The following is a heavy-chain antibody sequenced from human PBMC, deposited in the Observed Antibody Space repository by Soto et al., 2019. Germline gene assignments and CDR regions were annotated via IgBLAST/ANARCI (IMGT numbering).Heavy chain of an antibody. D-gene: IGHD3-16*01. V-gene: IGHV1-18*01. J-gene: IGHJ4*02. CDR3: ARAAPSRTSHHVY. CDR1: GYTFTSYA. CDR2: ISAYNGNR. Sequence: QVLLVQSGAEVKKPGASVKVSCQASGYTFTSYAITWVRQAPGEGLEWMGWISAYNGNRNYAERLQDRVTMTTDTSTSTAYMELRSLRSDDTAVYFCARAAPSRTSHHVYWGQGTLVTVSS.